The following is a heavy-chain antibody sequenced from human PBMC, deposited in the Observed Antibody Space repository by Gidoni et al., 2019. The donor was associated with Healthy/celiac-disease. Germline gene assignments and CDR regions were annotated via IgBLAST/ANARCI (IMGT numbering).Heavy chain of an antibody. CDR3: ARDPQGLFLDY. CDR1: GFTFSSYG. Sequence: QVQLVESGGGVVKPGRSLRLAGAATGFTFSSYGMHWVRQAPGKGLEWVAVRWYDVSNKYYADSVKVRFTISRDNSTTTLYLQITSLRAEDTAVYYCARDPQGLFLDYWGQGTLVTFSS. J-gene: IGHJ4*02. CDR2: RWYDVSNK. V-gene: IGHV3-33*01.